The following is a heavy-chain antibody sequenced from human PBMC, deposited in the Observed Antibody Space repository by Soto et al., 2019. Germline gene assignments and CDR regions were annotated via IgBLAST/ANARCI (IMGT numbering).Heavy chain of an antibody. CDR3: ARGPPLGLWFGELLASSFDY. CDR1: GGSISSSNW. J-gene: IGHJ4*02. V-gene: IGHV4-4*02. D-gene: IGHD3-10*01. CDR2: IYHSGST. Sequence: HSETLSLTCAVSGGSISSSNWWSWVRQPPGKGLEWIGEIYHSGSTNYNPSLKMRVTISVDKSKNQFSLPLSSVTAADTAVYYCARGPPLGLWFGELLASSFDYWGQGTLLTVSS.